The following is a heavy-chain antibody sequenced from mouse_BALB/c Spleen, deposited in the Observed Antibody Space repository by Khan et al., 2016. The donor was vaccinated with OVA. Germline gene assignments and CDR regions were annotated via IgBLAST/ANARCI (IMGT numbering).Heavy chain of an antibody. Sequence: QVQLQQSGAELMKPGASVKISCKASGYTFSTYWIEWVKQRPGHGLEWIGEILPRSGSTNYNEKFKGKATFTADTSSNPAYLQLSSLTSEDSAVDYCASTARAYYYAMDYWGQGTSVTVSS. CDR1: GYTFSTYW. V-gene: IGHV1-9*01. J-gene: IGHJ4*01. CDR3: ASTARAYYYAMDY. D-gene: IGHD3-1*01. CDR2: ILPRSGST.